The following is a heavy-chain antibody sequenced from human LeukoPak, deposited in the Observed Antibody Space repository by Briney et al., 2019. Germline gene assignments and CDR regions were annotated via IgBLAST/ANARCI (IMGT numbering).Heavy chain of an antibody. Sequence: GRSLRLSCAASGFTFSSYAMHWVRQAPGKGLEWVAVISYDGSNKYYADSVKGRFTISRDNSKNTLYLQMNSLRAEDTAVYYCLYRGYSYGYDYWGQGTLVTVSS. CDR3: LYRGYSYGYDY. CDR1: GFTFSSYA. D-gene: IGHD5-18*01. CDR2: ISYDGSNK. J-gene: IGHJ4*02. V-gene: IGHV3-30*04.